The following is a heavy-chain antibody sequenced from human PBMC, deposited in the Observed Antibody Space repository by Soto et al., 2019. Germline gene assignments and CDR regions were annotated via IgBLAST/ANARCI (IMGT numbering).Heavy chain of an antibody. V-gene: IGHV3-7*01. CDR1: GFTFSSYW. J-gene: IGHJ3*02. D-gene: IGHD6-13*01. CDR3: AGDSSSWHDAFDI. Sequence: SLRLSCAASGFTFSSYWMSWVRQAPGKGLEWVANIKQDGSEKYYVDSVKGRFTISRDNAKNSLYLQMNSLRAEDTAVYCCAGDSSSWHDAFDIWGQGTMVTVSS. CDR2: IKQDGSEK.